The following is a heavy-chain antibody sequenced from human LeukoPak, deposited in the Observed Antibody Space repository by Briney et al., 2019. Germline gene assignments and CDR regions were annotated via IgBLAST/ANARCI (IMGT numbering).Heavy chain of an antibody. Sequence: SETLSLTCAVSGGSISSGGYSWSWLRQPPGTGLEWIGYIYHSGSTYYNPSLKSRVTISVDRSKNQFSLKLSSVTAADTAVYYCASGNYDFWSGYHFDYWGQGTLVTVSS. D-gene: IGHD3-3*01. V-gene: IGHV4-30-2*01. CDR3: ASGNYDFWSGYHFDY. CDR1: GGSISSGGYS. J-gene: IGHJ4*02. CDR2: IYHSGST.